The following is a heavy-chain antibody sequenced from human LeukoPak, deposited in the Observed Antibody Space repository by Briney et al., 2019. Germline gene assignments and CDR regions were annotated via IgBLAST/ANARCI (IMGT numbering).Heavy chain of an antibody. CDR3: ARVGGSGKGYYYGMDV. V-gene: IGHV4-34*01. Sequence: SETLSLTCAVYGGSFSGYYWSWIRQPPGKGLEWIGEINHSGSTNYNPSLKSRVTISVDTSKNQFSLKLSSVTAADTAVYYCARVGGSGKGYYYGMDVWGQGTTVTVSS. CDR1: GGSFSGYY. D-gene: IGHD1-26*01. J-gene: IGHJ6*02. CDR2: INHSGST.